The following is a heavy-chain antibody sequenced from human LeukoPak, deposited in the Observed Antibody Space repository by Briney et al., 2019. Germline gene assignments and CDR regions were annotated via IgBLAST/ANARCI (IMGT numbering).Heavy chain of an antibody. CDR3: ARRYDILTGDAFDI. CDR2: FYYSGST. D-gene: IGHD3-9*01. Sequence: SETLSLTCTVSGGSISSYYWSWIRQPPGKGLEWIGYFYYSGSTNYNPSLKSRVTISVDTSKNQFSLKLSSVTAADTAVYYCARRYDILTGDAFDIWGQGTMVTVSS. J-gene: IGHJ3*02. V-gene: IGHV4-59*08. CDR1: GGSISSYY.